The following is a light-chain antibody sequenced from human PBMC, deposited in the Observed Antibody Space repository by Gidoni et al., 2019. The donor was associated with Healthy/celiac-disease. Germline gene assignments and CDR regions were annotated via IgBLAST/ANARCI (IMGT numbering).Light chain of an antibody. J-gene: IGKJ1*01. CDR2: GAS. Sequence: EIVLTQSPGTLSLSPGERATLSCRASQSVSSSYLAWYQQKPGQAPRRLIYGASSRATGLPDRFSGSGSGTDFTLTISRLEPEDFAVYYCQQYGSSVTFGQGTKVEIK. CDR3: QQYGSSVT. CDR1: QSVSSSY. V-gene: IGKV3-20*01.